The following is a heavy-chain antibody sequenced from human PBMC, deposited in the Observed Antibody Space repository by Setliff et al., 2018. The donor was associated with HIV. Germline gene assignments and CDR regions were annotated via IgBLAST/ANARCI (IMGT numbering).Heavy chain of an antibody. CDR1: GYMFSNYW. Sequence: GESLKISCKGFGYMFSNYWIGWVRQMPGKGLEWMGIIYPGDSDTRYSPSFQGQVTISADKSISTAYLQWSSLKAPDTAIYYCARGRDYIWGSYLDYWGQGTLVTVSS. D-gene: IGHD3-16*02. CDR2: IYPGDSDT. V-gene: IGHV5-51*01. J-gene: IGHJ4*02. CDR3: ARGRDYIWGSYLDY.